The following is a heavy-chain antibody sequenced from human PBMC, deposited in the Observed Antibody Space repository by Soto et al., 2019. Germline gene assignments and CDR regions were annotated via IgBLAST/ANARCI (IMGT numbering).Heavy chain of an antibody. J-gene: IGHJ4*02. Sequence: EVQLVESGGGLVQPGGSLRLSCVASGLAFSSYSMNWVRQAPGKGLEWLSYIGNIGDIQHYADSVRGRFTISRDNAKKSVSLQMTSLRAEDTAVYYCATFLDYGDHYWGQGTLVTVSS. CDR3: ATFLDYGDHY. V-gene: IGHV3-48*01. CDR1: GLAFSSYS. CDR2: IGNIGDIQ. D-gene: IGHD4-17*01.